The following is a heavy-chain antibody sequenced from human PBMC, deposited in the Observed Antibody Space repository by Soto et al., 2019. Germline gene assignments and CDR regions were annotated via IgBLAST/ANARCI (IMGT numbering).Heavy chain of an antibody. CDR1: GFTFSSYG. CDR2: ISYDGSNK. D-gene: IGHD3-3*01. CDR3: AKATTIFDYYYYGMDV. J-gene: IGHJ6*02. V-gene: IGHV3-30*18. Sequence: PGGSLRLSCAASGFTFSSYGMHWVRQAPGKGLEGVAVISYDGSNKYYADSGKGRFTISRDNSKNTLYLQMNSLRAEDTAVYYCAKATTIFDYYYYGMDVWGQGTTVTVSS.